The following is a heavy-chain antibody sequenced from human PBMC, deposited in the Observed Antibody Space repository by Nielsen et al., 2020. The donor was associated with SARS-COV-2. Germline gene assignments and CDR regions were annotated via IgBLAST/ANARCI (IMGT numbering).Heavy chain of an antibody. CDR3: AREAGTVGFDY. Sequence: GESLKISCAASGFDFSHYIMIWVRQAPGKGLEWVSSIASSGSDIHYADSVKGRSTISRDNAKDSLYLQMSSLRAEDTAVYYCAREAGTVGFDYWGQGTLVTVSS. J-gene: IGHJ4*02. CDR1: GFDFSHYI. D-gene: IGHD6-19*01. CDR2: IASSGSDI. V-gene: IGHV3-21*06.